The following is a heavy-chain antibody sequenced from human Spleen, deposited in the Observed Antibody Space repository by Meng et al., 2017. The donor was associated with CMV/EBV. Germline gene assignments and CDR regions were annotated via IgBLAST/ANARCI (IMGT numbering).Heavy chain of an antibody. V-gene: IGHV3-23*05. CDR3: ATLGASYCSGGSCARLDY. D-gene: IGHD2-15*01. J-gene: IGHJ4*02. CDR1: GFPFDSFA. CDR2: MNTNGKST. Sequence: LSLTCAVSGFPFDSFAMTWVRQAPGKGLEWVSAMNTNGKSTYYTDSVRGRFTISRDNSRNTLYLQMDSLKAEDAAVYYCATLGASYCSGGSCARLDYWGQGTLVTVSS.